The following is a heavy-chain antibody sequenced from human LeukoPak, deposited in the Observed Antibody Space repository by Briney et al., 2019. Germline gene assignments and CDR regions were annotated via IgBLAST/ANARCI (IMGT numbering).Heavy chain of an antibody. CDR2: ISYDGSNT. J-gene: IGHJ6*03. CDR3: AKNPTVDIVATSYIFYYYYYMDV. CDR1: GFIFSSYA. Sequence: GGSLRLSCAGSGFIFSSYATHWVRQAPGKGLEWVAVISYDGSNTYYADSVKGRFTISRDNSKNTLYLQMNSLRAEDTAVYYCAKNPTVDIVATSYIFYYYYYMDVWGKGTTVTISS. V-gene: IGHV3-30*04. D-gene: IGHD5-12*01.